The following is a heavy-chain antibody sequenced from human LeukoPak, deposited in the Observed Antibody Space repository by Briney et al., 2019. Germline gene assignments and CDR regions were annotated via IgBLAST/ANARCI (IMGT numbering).Heavy chain of an antibody. CDR1: GFTVSSNY. Sequence: PGGSLRLFCAACGFTVSSNYMRWDRQAPGKGLEWVSVIYSGGSTYYADSVKGRFTISRDNSKNTLYLQMNSLRAEDTAVYYCARHRRVYFQNLGQGSLLTVSS. V-gene: IGHV3-66*04. CDR2: IYSGGST. CDR3: ARHRRVYFQN. J-gene: IGHJ1*01.